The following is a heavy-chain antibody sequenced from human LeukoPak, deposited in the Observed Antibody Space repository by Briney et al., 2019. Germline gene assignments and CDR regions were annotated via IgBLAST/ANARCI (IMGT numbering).Heavy chain of an antibody. D-gene: IGHD1-26*01. Sequence: ASVKVSCKASGYTFNSYYMHWVQQAPGQGLEWMGIIIPSGGSTSYAQKFQGRVTMTRDTSTSTVYMELSSLRSEDTAVYYCARAWELRYSDYWGQGTLVTVPS. CDR3: ARAWELRYSDY. CDR1: GYTFNSYY. CDR2: IIPSGGST. J-gene: IGHJ4*02. V-gene: IGHV1-46*02.